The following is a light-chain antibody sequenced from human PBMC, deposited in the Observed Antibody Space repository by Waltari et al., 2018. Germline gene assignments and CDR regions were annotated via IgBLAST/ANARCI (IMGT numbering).Light chain of an antibody. CDR1: NSDVGIYNS. Sequence: QSALTQPASVSGSPGQSITLSRSGANSDVGIYNSVSWYQQHPGLAPKLLISDVSDRPSGVSDRFSGSKSGNTAFLIISGLQAEDEGDYYCCSYTARDTLVFGGGTKVTVL. V-gene: IGLV2-14*03. CDR2: DVS. J-gene: IGLJ3*02. CDR3: CSYTARDTLV.